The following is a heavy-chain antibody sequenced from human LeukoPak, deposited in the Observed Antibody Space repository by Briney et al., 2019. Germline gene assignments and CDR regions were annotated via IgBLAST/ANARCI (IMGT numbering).Heavy chain of an antibody. CDR3: AGPGGIIEQGYYGVDV. D-gene: IGHD3-16*02. J-gene: IGHJ6*02. CDR1: GGSLRGFF. Sequence: SETLSLTCAVSGGSLRGFFWSWIRQPPGKGLEWIGKINHSGATKYNPSLESRVIMSVDTSKNEFSLKLNSVTAADTAVYYCAGPGGIIEQGYYGVDVWGQGTTVTV. CDR2: INHSGAT. V-gene: IGHV4-34*01.